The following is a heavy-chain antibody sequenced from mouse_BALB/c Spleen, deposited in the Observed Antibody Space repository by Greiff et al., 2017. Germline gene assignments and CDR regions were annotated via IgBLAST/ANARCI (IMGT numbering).Heavy chain of an antibody. Sequence: EVKLMESGGGLVKPGGSLKLSCAASGFTFSDYYMYWVRQTPEKRLEWVATISDGGSYTYYPDSVKGRFTISRDNAKNNLYLQMSSLKSEDTAMYYCARVYDYDEGCFAYWGQGTLVTVSA. J-gene: IGHJ3*01. D-gene: IGHD2-4*01. CDR1: GFTFSDYY. CDR2: ISDGGSYT. V-gene: IGHV5-4*02. CDR3: ARVYDYDEGCFAY.